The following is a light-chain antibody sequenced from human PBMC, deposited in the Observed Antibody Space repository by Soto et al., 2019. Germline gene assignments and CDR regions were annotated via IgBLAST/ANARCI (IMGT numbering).Light chain of an antibody. Sequence: EIVLTLSPGTLSLSTRERATLSCRASQSVSSSYLAWYQQKPGQAPRLLIYGASSRATGIPDRLSGSGSGTDFTLTISRLEPEDFAVYYCQQYDNSPLTCGGGTKVDIK. V-gene: IGKV3-20*01. CDR1: QSVSSSY. CDR2: GAS. J-gene: IGKJ4*01. CDR3: QQYDNSPLT.